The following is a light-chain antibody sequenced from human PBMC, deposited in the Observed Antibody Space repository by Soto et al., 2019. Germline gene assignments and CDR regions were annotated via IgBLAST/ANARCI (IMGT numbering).Light chain of an antibody. CDR3: QQRTSWPLT. V-gene: IGKV3-11*01. CDR2: DAS. Sequence: EIVLTQSPATLSLSPGERATLSCRASQSVSTYLAWYQHKPGQAHRLLIYDASNRATGIPARFSGSGSGTDFTLTISSLEPEDFAIYYCQQRTSWPLTFGGGTKVEIK. J-gene: IGKJ4*01. CDR1: QSVSTY.